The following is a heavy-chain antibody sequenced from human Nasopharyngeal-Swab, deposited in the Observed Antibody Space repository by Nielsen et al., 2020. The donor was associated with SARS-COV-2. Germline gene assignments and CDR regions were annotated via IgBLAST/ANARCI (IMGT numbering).Heavy chain of an antibody. V-gene: IGHV3-53*05. D-gene: IGHD3-16*01. J-gene: IGHJ4*02. CDR2: IYSGGST. CDR1: GFTVSSNY. Sequence: GESLKISCAASGFTVSSNYMSWVRQAPGKGLEWVSVIYSGGSTYYADSVKGRFTISRDNSKNTLYLQMNSLRAEDTAVYYCAQTYDYVWGNDYWGQGTLVTVSS. CDR3: AQTYDYVWGNDY.